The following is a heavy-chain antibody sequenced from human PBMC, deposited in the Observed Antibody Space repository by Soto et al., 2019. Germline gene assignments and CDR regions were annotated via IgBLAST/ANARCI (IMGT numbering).Heavy chain of an antibody. CDR2: IIPIFGTA. J-gene: IGHJ6*02. V-gene: IGHV1-69*12. Sequence: QVQLVQSGAEVKKPGSSVKVSCKASGGTFSSYALSWVRQAPGQGLEWMGGIIPIFGTADYAQKFQGRVTITADDSTSTAYMELRSLRSEDTAVYYCASHPVPYYYYGMDVWGQGTTVTVSS. CDR1: GGTFSSYA. D-gene: IGHD2-2*01. CDR3: ASHPVPYYYYGMDV.